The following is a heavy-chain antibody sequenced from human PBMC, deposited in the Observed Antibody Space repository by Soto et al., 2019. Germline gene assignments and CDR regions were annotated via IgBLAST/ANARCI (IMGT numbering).Heavy chain of an antibody. CDR3: AKDRALENQTPYGMDV. D-gene: IGHD2-2*01. V-gene: IGHV3-23*01. Sequence: EMQLLESGGGLGQPGGPRRLSGVAPPITVTNFVAMGWVRRPPEGGLEGFSTISGRGDNRYYADSVKGRFTISRDNSKNRLYLQMDGLRVDDTAVYYCAKDRALENQTPYGMDVWGQGTTVTV. CDR2: ISGRGDNR. J-gene: IGHJ6*02. CDR1: PITVTNFVA.